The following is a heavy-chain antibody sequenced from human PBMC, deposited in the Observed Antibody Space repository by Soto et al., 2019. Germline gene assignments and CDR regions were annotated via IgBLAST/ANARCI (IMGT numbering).Heavy chain of an antibody. CDR2: ISSSSSYI. CDR1: GLTFSSYA. CDR3: ARDLLPTQWLPLDY. J-gene: IGHJ4*02. Sequence: PGGSLRLSCAASGLTFSSYAMNWVRQAPGKGLEWVSSISSSSSYIYYADSVKGRFTISRDNAKNSLYLQMNSLRAEDTAVYYCARDLLPTQWLPLDYWGQGTLVTVSS. V-gene: IGHV3-21*01. D-gene: IGHD6-19*01.